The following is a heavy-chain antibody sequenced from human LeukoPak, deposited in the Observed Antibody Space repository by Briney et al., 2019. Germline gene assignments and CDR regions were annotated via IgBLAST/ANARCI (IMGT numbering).Heavy chain of an antibody. CDR2: ICGSGGRT. V-gene: IGHV3-23*01. Sequence: PGGSLPLSCAASGFHFSSYAMRWVRQAPGKGREWVSAICGSGGRTLYADSVKGRFTISRDNYKNTLYLQMKSLRAEDTAVYYCARDKSGTLGDYDAFDIWSQGTIVTVYS. D-gene: IGHD4-17*01. CDR1: GFHFSSYA. J-gene: IGHJ3*02. CDR3: ARDKSGTLGDYDAFDI.